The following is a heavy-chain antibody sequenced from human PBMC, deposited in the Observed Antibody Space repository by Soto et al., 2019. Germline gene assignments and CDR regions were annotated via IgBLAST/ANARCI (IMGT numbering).Heavy chain of an antibody. J-gene: IGHJ5*02. CDR3: ARDPVVAVAGEAGLDNWFDP. D-gene: IGHD6-19*01. CDR1: GYTFTSYA. V-gene: IGHV1-3*01. Sequence: ASVKVSCKASGYTFTSYAMHWVRQAPGQRLEWMGWINAGNGNTKYSQKFQGRVTITRDTSASTAYMELSSLRSEDTAVYYCARDPVVAVAGEAGLDNWFDPWGQGTLVTVSS. CDR2: INAGNGNT.